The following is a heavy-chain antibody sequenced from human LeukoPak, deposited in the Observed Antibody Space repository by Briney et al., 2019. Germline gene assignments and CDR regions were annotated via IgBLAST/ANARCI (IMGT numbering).Heavy chain of an antibody. Sequence: ASVKVSCKASGYTFTGYLMHWVRQAPGQGLEWMGWIDPNSGGTNYAQKFQGRVTMTRDTSINTAFMELSRLRSDDSAVYYCAKTTEWLVRFDYWGQGTLVTVSS. V-gene: IGHV1-2*02. CDR3: AKTTEWLVRFDY. D-gene: IGHD6-19*01. J-gene: IGHJ4*02. CDR2: IDPNSGGT. CDR1: GYTFTGYL.